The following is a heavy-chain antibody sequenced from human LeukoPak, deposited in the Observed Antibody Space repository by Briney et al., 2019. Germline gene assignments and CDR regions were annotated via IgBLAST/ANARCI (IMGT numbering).Heavy chain of an antibody. CDR3: ARYYYDSSGSDYGMDV. J-gene: IGHJ6*02. Sequence: ASVKVSCKASGYTFTGYYMHWVRQAPGQGLEWMGWISAYNGNTNYAQKLQGRVTMTTDTSTSTAYMELRSLRSDDTAVYYCARYYYDSSGSDYGMDVWGQGTTVTVSS. D-gene: IGHD3-22*01. V-gene: IGHV1-18*04. CDR2: ISAYNGNT. CDR1: GYTFTGYY.